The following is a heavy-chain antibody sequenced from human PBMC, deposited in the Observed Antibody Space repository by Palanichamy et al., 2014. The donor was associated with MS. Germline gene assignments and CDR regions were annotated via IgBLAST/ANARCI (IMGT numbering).Heavy chain of an antibody. D-gene: IGHD4-17*01. CDR1: GGSISNFF. Sequence: QLQLHESGPGLLKPSETLSLTCTVSGGSISNFFWTWIRQTPGKGLEWIGYIYYSRTTNYNPSLKSRVTMSGDASKNQFSLELTSVTAADTAMYYCARDNRYGDLRYFDYWGQGILVTVSS. J-gene: IGHJ4*02. V-gene: IGHV4-59*01. CDR2: IYYSRTT. CDR3: ARDNRYGDLRYFDY.